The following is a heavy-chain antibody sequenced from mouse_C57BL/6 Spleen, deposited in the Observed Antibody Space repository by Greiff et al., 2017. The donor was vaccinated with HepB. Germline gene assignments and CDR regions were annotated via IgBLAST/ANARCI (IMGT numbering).Heavy chain of an antibody. CDR2: IYPGSGST. Sequence: QVQLQQSGAELVKPGASVKMSCKASGYTFTSYWITWVKQRPGQGLEWIGDIYPGSGSTNYNEKFKSKATLTVDTSSSTAYMQLSSLTSEDSAVYYCARGNYDYDSAWFAYWGQGTLVTVSA. D-gene: IGHD2-4*01. CDR3: ARGNYDYDSAWFAY. V-gene: IGHV1-55*01. J-gene: IGHJ3*01. CDR1: GYTFTSYW.